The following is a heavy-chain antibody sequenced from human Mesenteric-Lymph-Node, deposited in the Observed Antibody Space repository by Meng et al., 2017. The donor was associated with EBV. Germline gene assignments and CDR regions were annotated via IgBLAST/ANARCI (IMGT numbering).Heavy chain of an antibody. CDR2: IYHSGST. J-gene: IGHJ4*02. Sequence: QVELRDACPGLLKPSETLYLSCIVSCGSISNYYWSWIRQPPGRELEWIGYIYHSGSTNYIPSLKSRVTISADTSKNQFSLKLSSVTAADTAVYYCSRDVPFDYWGQGNLVTVSS. V-gene: IGHV4-59*01. CDR3: SRDVPFDY. CDR1: CGSISNYY.